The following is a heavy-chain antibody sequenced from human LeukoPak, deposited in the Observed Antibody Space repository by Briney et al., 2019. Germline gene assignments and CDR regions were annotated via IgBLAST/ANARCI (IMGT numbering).Heavy chain of an antibody. J-gene: IGHJ4*02. Sequence: GGSLRLSCATSGFTFSSYSMSWVRQAPGKGLEWVSAISGSGGSTYYADSAKGRFTISRDNSKNTLYLQMNSLRAEDTAVYYCAKDLSGSIAVVLDYWGQGTLVTVSS. CDR2: ISGSGGST. CDR1: GFTFSSYS. CDR3: AKDLSGSIAVVLDY. D-gene: IGHD6-19*01. V-gene: IGHV3-23*01.